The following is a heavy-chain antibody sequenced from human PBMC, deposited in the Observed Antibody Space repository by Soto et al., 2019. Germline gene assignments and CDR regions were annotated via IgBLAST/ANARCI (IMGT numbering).Heavy chain of an antibody. CDR2: ISAYNGNT. D-gene: IGHD2-2*01. CDR3: ARVRGNQLLGWFEP. V-gene: IGHV1-18*01. J-gene: IGHJ5*02. CDR1: GYTFTSYG. Sequence: ASVKVSCKASGYTFTSYGISWVRQAPGQGLEWMGWISAYNGNTNYAQKLQGRVTMTTDTSTSTAYMELRSLRSAADTAVYYCARVRGNQLLGWFEPWGQGTLVTVSS.